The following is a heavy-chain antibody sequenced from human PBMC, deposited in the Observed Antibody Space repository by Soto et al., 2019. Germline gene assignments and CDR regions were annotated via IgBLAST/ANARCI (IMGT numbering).Heavy chain of an antibody. V-gene: IGHV1-69*13. CDR3: ATVCCGACYREYLRTDV. CDR2: IIPIFGTA. D-gene: IGHD2-21*02. J-gene: IGHJ6*02. Sequence: VASVKVSCKASGCTFSSYAISWVRQAPGQGLEWMGGIIPIFGTANYAQKFQGRVTMTADEATSTAYMELSSLRSDDTAVYYRATVCCGACYREYLRTDVWGQGTTVTVSS. CDR1: GCTFSSYA.